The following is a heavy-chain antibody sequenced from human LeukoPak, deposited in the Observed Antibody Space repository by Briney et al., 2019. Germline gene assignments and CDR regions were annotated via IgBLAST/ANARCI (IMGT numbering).Heavy chain of an antibody. J-gene: IGHJ4*02. CDR1: GFTFSRDG. CDR3: ASLWELHY. D-gene: IGHD1-26*01. Sequence: PGRSLRLSCAASGFTFSRDGMHWVRQAPGKGLEWVAVISNDETNKYYTVSVKGRFTISRDNSKNMVYLQMNSLRVEDTAVYYCASLWELHYWGQGTLVTVSS. V-gene: IGHV3-30*03. CDR2: ISNDETNK.